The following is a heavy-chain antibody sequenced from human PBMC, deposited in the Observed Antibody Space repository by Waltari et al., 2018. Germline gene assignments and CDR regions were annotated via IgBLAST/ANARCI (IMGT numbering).Heavy chain of an antibody. Sequence: QVQLVQSGAEVKKPGASVKVSCKASGYTFTDYYMHWVRQAPGQGLEWRGRINANTGGTNYAQKFQGRVTMTRDTSITTAYMELTSLRSDDTAVYYGARFYCSSTSCFYEDGMDIWGQGTTVTVSS. J-gene: IGHJ6*02. CDR3: ARFYCSSTSCFYEDGMDI. CDR1: GYTFTDYY. CDR2: INANTGGT. V-gene: IGHV1-2*06. D-gene: IGHD2-2*01.